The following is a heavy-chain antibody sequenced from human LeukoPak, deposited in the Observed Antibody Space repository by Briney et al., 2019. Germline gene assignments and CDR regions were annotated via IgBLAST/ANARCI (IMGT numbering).Heavy chain of an antibody. CDR3: ARESLGLCFGSVP. V-gene: IGHV3-48*03. J-gene: IGHJ5*02. CDR2: ISSSGSTI. CDR1: GFTFSSYE. Sequence: GGSLRLSCAASGFTFSSYEMNWVRHAPGRGLEWISYISSSGSTIYYAHSVKGRFTISRDNAKNSLYLQMNSLRAEDTAVYFCARESLGLCFGSVPGGQGTLVTVSS. D-gene: IGHD3-10*01.